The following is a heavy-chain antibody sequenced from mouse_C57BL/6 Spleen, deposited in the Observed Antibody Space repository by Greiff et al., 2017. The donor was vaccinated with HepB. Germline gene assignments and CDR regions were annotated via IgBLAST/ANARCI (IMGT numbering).Heavy chain of an antibody. CDR1: GYAFTNYL. CDR3: ARSSLLLRSRGYFDV. CDR2: INPGRGGT. V-gene: IGHV1-54*01. J-gene: IGHJ1*03. Sequence: QVQLQQSGAELVRPGTSVKVSCKASGYAFTNYLIEWVKQRPGQGLEWIGVINPGRGGTNYNEKFKGKATLTADKSSSTAYMQLSSLTSEDSAVYFCARSSLLLRSRGYFDVWGTGTTVTVSS. D-gene: IGHD1-1*01.